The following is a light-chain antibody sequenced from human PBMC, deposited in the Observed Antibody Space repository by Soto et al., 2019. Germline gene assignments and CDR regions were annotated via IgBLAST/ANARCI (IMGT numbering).Light chain of an antibody. J-gene: IGLJ2*01. CDR1: SSNIGSNT. Sequence: QSVLTQPPSASGTPGQRVTISCSGSSSNIGSNTVNWYQQLPGTAPKLLIDSNNHRPSGVPDRFSGSSFGTSASLAISGLQSEDEADYYCAALDDSLNGPVFGGGTKLTVL. CDR2: SNN. V-gene: IGLV1-44*01. CDR3: AALDDSLNGPV.